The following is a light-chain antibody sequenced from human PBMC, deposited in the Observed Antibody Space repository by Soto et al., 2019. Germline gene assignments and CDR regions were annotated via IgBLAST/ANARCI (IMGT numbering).Light chain of an antibody. V-gene: IGLV2-14*01. CDR2: EVS. CDR1: STNVGGYNY. Sequence: QSVLTQPASVSGSPGQSITISCTGTSTNVGGYNYVSWYQQHPGKAPKLMIYEVSHRPSGVSNRFSGSMSGNTASLTISGHQAEDEADYYCSSYTSRRTRVFGTGTKLTVL. J-gene: IGLJ1*01. CDR3: SSYTSRRTRV.